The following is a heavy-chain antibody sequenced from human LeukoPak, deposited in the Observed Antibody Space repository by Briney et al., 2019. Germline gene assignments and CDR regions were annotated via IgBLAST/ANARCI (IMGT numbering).Heavy chain of an antibody. CDR3: PRFLQWPHLVY. V-gene: IGHV1-2*02. CDR2: IHNNRGGT. J-gene: IGHJ4*02. Sequence: ASVPDSCKASGYTFTCYYMHWVRQAPGQGLEWMGWIHNNRGGTNYAQRFQGRATLNRDTPLSKLSMEVSRLRYDEAHVYVLPRFLQWPHLVYLGQGTLVSVSS. D-gene: IGHD6-19*01. CDR1: GYTFTCYY.